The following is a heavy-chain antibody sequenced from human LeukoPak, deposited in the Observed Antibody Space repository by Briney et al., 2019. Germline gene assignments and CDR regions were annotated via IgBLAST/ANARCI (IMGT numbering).Heavy chain of an antibody. CDR1: GFTFSSYG. J-gene: IGHJ3*02. CDR3: AKDDVPMVRGLDAFDI. CDR2: ISGSGGST. V-gene: IGHV3-23*01. D-gene: IGHD3-10*01. Sequence: GGSLRLSCAASGFTFSSYGMSWVRQAPGKGLEWVSAISGSGGSTYYADSVKGRFTISRDNSKNTLYLQMNSLRAEDTAVYYCAKDDVPMVRGLDAFDIWGQGTMVTVSS.